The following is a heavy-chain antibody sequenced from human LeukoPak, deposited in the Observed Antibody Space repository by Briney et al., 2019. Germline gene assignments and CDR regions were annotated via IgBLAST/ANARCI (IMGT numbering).Heavy chain of an antibody. CDR1: GVSISSYY. Sequence: SETLSLTCTVSGVSISSYYWSWIRQPPGEGLEWIGYIYYSGSTNYNPSLKSRVTISVDTSKNQFSLKLSSVTAADTAVYYCARDRVAGYFDYWGQGTLVTVSS. V-gene: IGHV4-59*01. CDR2: IYYSGST. J-gene: IGHJ4*02. D-gene: IGHD6-19*01. CDR3: ARDRVAGYFDY.